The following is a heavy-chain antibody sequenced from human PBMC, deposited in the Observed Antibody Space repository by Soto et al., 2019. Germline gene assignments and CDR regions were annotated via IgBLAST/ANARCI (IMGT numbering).Heavy chain of an antibody. CDR2: IYPTGST. V-gene: IGHV4-4*07. CDR1: GDSFSNYY. J-gene: IGHJ5*02. CDR3: ATGRSEVVPGAMDT. D-gene: IGHD2-2*01. Sequence: QVQLQESGPGLVKPSETLSLSCTVSGDSFSNYYCNWVRKSAGKGLEWIGRIYPTGSTTYNPSLTSRLTMSVDTSKNQFSLGLTSMTAADTAVYYCATGRSEVVPGAMDTWGQGTLVTVSS.